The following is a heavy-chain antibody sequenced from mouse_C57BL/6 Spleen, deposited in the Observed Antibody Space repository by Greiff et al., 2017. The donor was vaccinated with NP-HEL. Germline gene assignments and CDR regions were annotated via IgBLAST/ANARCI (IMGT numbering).Heavy chain of an antibody. CDR3: ARRINGIYVDYYYAMDY. CDR2: ISSGSSTI. J-gene: IGHJ4*01. Sequence: EVKVVESGGGLVKPGRSLKLSCAASGFTFSDYGMHWVRQAPEKGLEWVAYISSGSSTIYYAQTVKGRFTISRDNAKNTLFLQMTSLRSEDTAMYYSARRINGIYVDYYYAMDYWGPGTSVTVA. V-gene: IGHV5-17*01. D-gene: IGHD2-4*01. CDR1: GFTFSDYG.